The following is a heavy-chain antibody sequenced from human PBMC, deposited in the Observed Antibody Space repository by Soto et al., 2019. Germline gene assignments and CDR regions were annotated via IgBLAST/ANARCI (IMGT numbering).Heavy chain of an antibody. CDR3: ARDWFGVDY. Sequence: QGFYKMSGYTLTGYCVSGVRQAPGQGLEWMGWINAYNGNTNYAQKLQGRVTMTTDTSTSTAYMELRSLRSDDTAVYYCARDWFGVDYWGQGTLVTVSS. V-gene: IGHV1-18*04. CDR1: GYTLTGYC. J-gene: IGHJ4*02. CDR2: INAYNGNT. D-gene: IGHD3-16*01.